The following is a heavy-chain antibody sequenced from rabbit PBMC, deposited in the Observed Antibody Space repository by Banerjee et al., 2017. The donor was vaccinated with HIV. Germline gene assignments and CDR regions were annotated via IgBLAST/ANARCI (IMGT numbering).Heavy chain of an antibody. V-gene: IGHV1S45*01. CDR3: ARDRLRYPGRSLGTDAFDL. CDR2: IDAGSSGST. J-gene: IGHJ2*01. D-gene: IGHD8-1*01. Sequence: QEQLEESGGDLVKPEGSLTLTCTASGFSFSSSYYMCWVRQAPGKGLEWIACIDAGSSGSTYYASWAKGRFTISKTSSTTVTLQMTSLTAADTATYFCARDRLRYPGRSLGTDAFDLWGQGTLVTVS. CDR1: GFSFSSSYY.